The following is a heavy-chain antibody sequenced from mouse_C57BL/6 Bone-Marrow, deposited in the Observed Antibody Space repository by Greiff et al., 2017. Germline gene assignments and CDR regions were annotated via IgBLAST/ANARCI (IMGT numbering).Heavy chain of an antibody. CDR1: GYTFTSYW. V-gene: IGHV1-55*01. CDR3: ARKSSVCFDY. Sequence: QVQLQQPGAELVKPGASVKMSCKASGYTFTSYWITWVKQRPGQGLEWIGDIYPGSGSTNYNEKVKSKDTLTVDTSSSQAYMQLSSLTSEDSAVYYCARKSSVCFDYWGQGTTLTVSA. D-gene: IGHD1-1*01. CDR2: IYPGSGST. J-gene: IGHJ2*01.